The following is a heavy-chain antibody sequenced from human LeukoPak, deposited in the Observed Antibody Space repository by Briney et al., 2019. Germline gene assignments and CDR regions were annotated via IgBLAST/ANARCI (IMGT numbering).Heavy chain of an antibody. D-gene: IGHD3-10*01. CDR2: ISYDGSNK. CDR3: AKDCVHYGSGSPPCY. J-gene: IGHJ4*02. V-gene: IGHV3-30*18. Sequence: PGGSLRLSCAAYGFTFSSYGMHWVRQAPGKGLEWVAVISYDGSNKYYADSVKGRFTISRDNSKNTLYLQMNSLRAEDTAVYYCAKDCVHYGSGSPPCYWGQGTLVTVSS. CDR1: GFTFSSYG.